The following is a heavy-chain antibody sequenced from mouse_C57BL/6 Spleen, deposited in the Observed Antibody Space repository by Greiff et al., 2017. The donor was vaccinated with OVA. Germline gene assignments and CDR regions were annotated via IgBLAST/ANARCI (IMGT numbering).Heavy chain of an antibody. CDR3: AREDYGSSYRARDY. D-gene: IGHD1-1*01. CDR2: IYPGSGST. V-gene: IGHV1-55*01. Sequence: QVQLQQPGAELVKPGASVKMSCKASGYTFTSYWITWVKQRPGQGLEWIGDIYPGSGSTNYNEKFKSKATLTVDTSSSTAYMQLSSLTAEDSAVYYCAREDYGSSYRARDYWGQGTSVTVSS. J-gene: IGHJ4*01. CDR1: GYTFTSYW.